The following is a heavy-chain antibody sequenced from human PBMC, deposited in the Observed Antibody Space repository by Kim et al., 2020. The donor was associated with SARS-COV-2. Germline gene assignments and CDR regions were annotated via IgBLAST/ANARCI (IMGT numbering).Heavy chain of an antibody. CDR1: GFTFSSYG. CDR3: ARDPRFLEWFDWGMDV. J-gene: IGHJ6*02. V-gene: IGHV3-33*01. Sequence: GGSLRLSCAASGFTFSSYGMHWVRQAPGKGLEWVAVIWYDGSNKYYADSVKGRFTISRDNSKNTLYLQMNSLRAEDTAVYYCARDPRFLEWFDWGMDVWGQGTTVTVSS. D-gene: IGHD3-3*01. CDR2: IWYDGSNK.